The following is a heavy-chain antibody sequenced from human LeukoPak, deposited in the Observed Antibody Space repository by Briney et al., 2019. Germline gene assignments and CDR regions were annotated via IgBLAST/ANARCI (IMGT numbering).Heavy chain of an antibody. CDR1: GGSISSGDYY. J-gene: IGHJ4*02. Sequence: KPSETLSFTCTVSGGSISSGDYYWSWIRQPPGKGLEWIGYIYYSGSTYYNPSLKSRVTISVDTSKNQFSLKLSSVTAADTAVYYCARGVLTYTMMGLGYYFDYWGQGTLVTVSS. CDR2: IYYSGST. V-gene: IGHV4-30-4*01. D-gene: IGHD3-22*01. CDR3: ARGVLTYTMMGLGYYFDY.